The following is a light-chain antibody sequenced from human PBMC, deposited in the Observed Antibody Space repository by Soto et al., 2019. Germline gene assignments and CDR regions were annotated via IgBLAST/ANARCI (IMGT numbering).Light chain of an antibody. Sequence: QSALTQSASVSGSPGQSITISCTGTSSDVGSYNLVSWYQQHPGKAPKLMIYEGSKRPSGVSNRFSGSKSGNTASLTISGLQAEDEADYYCCSYAGSSTFYVFGTGTKLTVL. V-gene: IGLV2-23*01. CDR2: EGS. CDR1: SSDVGSYNL. J-gene: IGLJ1*01. CDR3: CSYAGSSTFYV.